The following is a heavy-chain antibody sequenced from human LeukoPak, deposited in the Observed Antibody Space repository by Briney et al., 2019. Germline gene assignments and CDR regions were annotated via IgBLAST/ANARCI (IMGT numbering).Heavy chain of an antibody. J-gene: IGHJ4*02. CDR3: ATLGEYNDRSGYYYN. CDR2: INHSGST. D-gene: IGHD3-22*01. CDR1: GFTFSNAW. Sequence: PGGSLRLSCATSGFTFSNAWMNWVRQPPGKGLEWIGEINHSGSTYYNPSLKSRVTISVDSSKNQFSLKLTSVTAADTAVYYCATLGEYNDRSGYYYNWGQGTLVTVSS. V-gene: IGHV4-34*08.